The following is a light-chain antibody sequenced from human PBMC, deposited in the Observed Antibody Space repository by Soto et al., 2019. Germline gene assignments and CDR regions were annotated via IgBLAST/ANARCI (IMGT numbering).Light chain of an antibody. Sequence: QSALTQPASVSGSPGQSITISCTVSTSDIGGFYYVSWYQQHPGKAPKLMIYEVSKRPSGIPDRFSGSKSGYTAFLTVSGLQAEDEADYYCSSFVGGNTYVFGTGTKVTVL. CDR2: EVS. CDR3: SSFVGGNTYV. J-gene: IGLJ1*01. V-gene: IGLV2-8*01. CDR1: TSDIGGFYY.